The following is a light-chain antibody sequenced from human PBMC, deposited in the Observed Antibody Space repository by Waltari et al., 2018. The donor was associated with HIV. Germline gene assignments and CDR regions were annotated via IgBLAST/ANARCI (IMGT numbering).Light chain of an antibody. Sequence: AIRMTQSPSSLSASTGDKVTITCRAGQSLENYLAWYQQRPGKAPKLLIYTVSTLQSGVPSRFSGSGSGTDFTLTISGLRSEDYATYFCQQYYRYPLTFGGGTKVEIK. CDR3: QQYYRYPLT. V-gene: IGKV1-8*01. CDR2: TVS. J-gene: IGKJ4*01. CDR1: QSLENY.